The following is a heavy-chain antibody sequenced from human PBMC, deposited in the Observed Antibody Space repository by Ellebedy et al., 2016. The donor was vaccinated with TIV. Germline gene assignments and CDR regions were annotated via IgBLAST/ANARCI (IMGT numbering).Heavy chain of an antibody. J-gene: IGHJ4*02. V-gene: IGHV1-69*04. Sequence: AASVKVSCKASGETSSSHALNWVRQAHGQGLEWVGRIIPILNVVNYARKFQGRVTITADRSTNIVYLELSSLRSEDTAVYYCARWGPYSGTFQGPFDFWGQGVLVTVSS. D-gene: IGHD5-12*01. CDR2: IIPILNVV. CDR3: ARWGPYSGTFQGPFDF. CDR1: GETSSSHA.